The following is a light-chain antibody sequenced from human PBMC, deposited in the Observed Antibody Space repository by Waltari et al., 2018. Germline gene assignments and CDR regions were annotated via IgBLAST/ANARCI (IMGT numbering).Light chain of an antibody. Sequence: DIVLTQSPGTLSLSPGEKATLSCSASQSVSRNYLAWYQQKPGQAPSRLIYAASSRATGVPDRISGSGSGTDFTLTLSRLEPEDFAVYYCQQHGTSPYTFGQGTKLQIK. CDR3: QQHGTSPYT. V-gene: IGKV3-20*01. CDR1: QSVSRNY. CDR2: AAS. J-gene: IGKJ2*01.